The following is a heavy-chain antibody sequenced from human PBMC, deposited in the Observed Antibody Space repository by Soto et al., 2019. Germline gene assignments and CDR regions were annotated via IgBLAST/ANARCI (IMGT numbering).Heavy chain of an antibody. V-gene: IGHV3-7*01. J-gene: IGHJ4*02. CDR2: IKQDGSDK. CDR3: ARDTTGILDY. D-gene: IGHD1-1*01. CDR1: GFNFDNYW. Sequence: ETLSLSCAASGFNFDNYWMAWVRQAPGKGLEWVANIKQDGSDKNYVDSVKGRFTISRDNAKNSLYLQMNSLRAEDSAVYSCARDTTGILDYWGQGTLVTVSS.